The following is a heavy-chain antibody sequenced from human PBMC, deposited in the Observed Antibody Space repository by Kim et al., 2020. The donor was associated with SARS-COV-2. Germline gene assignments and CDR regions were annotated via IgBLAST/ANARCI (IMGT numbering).Heavy chain of an antibody. Sequence: GGSLRLSCAASGFTFSSYAMHWVRQAPGKGLEWVAVISYDGSNKYYADSVKGRFTISRDNSKNTLYLQMNSLRAEDTAVYYCARDRDAYGDYVLGDWFDPWGQGTLVTVSS. CDR1: GFTFSSYA. V-gene: IGHV3-30*04. CDR2: ISYDGSNK. D-gene: IGHD4-17*01. J-gene: IGHJ5*02. CDR3: ARDRDAYGDYVLGDWFDP.